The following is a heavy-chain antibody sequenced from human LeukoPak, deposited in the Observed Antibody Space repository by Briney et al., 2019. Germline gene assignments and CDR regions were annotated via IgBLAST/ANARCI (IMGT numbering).Heavy chain of an antibody. Sequence: SETLSLTCTVSGGSISSSSYYWGWIRQPPGKGLEWIGSIYYSGSTYYNPSLKSRVTISVDTSKNQFSLKLSSVTAADTAVYYCARQDIVVVPAAILDWFDPWGQGTLVTVSS. CDR1: GGSISSSSYY. V-gene: IGHV4-39*01. J-gene: IGHJ5*02. CDR2: IYYSGST. CDR3: ARQDIVVVPAAILDWFDP. D-gene: IGHD2-2*02.